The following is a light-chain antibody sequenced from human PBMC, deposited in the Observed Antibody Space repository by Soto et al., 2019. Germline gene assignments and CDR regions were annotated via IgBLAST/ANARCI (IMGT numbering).Light chain of an antibody. J-gene: IGKJ5*01. Sequence: DIQMTQSPSSLSASVGDRVTITCRASQSVSKYLNWYQQKPGKAPKLLIYKASSLESGVPSRFSGSGSGTEFTLTISGLQPDDFATYYCQQFNSYPITFGQGTRLEIK. V-gene: IGKV1-5*03. CDR1: QSVSKY. CDR3: QQFNSYPIT. CDR2: KAS.